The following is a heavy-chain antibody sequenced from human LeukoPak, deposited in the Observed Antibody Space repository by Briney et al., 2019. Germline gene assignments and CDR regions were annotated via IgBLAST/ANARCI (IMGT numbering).Heavy chain of an antibody. CDR3: ATSLYAPGNY. CDR2: INKDGRQT. V-gene: IGHV3-7*01. J-gene: IGHJ4*02. CDR1: GFTFSTSW. D-gene: IGHD6-13*01. Sequence: PGGSLRLSCVVSGFTFSTSWMAWVRQAPGKGLEWLANINKDGRQTYYVDSVKGRFTISRDNAENSLHLQMNSLRAEDTAVYYCATSLYAPGNYWGQGSLVTVSS.